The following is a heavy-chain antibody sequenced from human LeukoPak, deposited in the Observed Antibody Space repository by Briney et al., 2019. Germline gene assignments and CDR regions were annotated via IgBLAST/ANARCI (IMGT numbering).Heavy chain of an antibody. CDR1: GFTFSSYG. CDR3: AEDLSGYSYGHDAFDI. J-gene: IGHJ3*02. D-gene: IGHD5-18*01. V-gene: IGHV3-30*18. CDR2: ISYDGSNK. Sequence: GSLRLSCAASGFTFSSYGMHWVRQAPGKGLEWVAVISYDGSNKYYADSVKGRFTISRDNSKNTLYLQMNSLRAEDTAVYYCAEDLSGYSYGHDAFDIWGQGTMVTVSS.